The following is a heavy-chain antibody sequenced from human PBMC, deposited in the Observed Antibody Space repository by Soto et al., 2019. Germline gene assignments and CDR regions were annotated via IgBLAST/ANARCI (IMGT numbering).Heavy chain of an antibody. CDR2: INSDGSST. J-gene: IGHJ6*02. V-gene: IGHV3-74*01. CDR3: ASDQEAGDYDINYGMGV. D-gene: IGHD3-9*01. Sequence: EVQLVESGGGVVQPGGSLRLSCAASGFTFSSYWMHWVRQAPGKGLVWVSRINSDGSSTSYADSVKGRFTISRDNAKNTLYLQMTGLRAEDTAVYYCASDQEAGDYDINYGMGVWGRGPTVTV. CDR1: GFTFSSYW.